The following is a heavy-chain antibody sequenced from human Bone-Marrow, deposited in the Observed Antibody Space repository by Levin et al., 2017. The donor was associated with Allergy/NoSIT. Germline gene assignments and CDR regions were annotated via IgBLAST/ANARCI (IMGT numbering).Heavy chain of an antibody. V-gene: IGHV3-21*01. CDR2: ISRSSSHL. J-gene: IGHJ6*02. CDR3: ARDRGYGLAVKNIPCYHGIDV. D-gene: IGHD6-19*01. CDR1: GFTFSDYG. Sequence: PGGSLRLSCAASGFTFSDYGMYWVRQAPGKGLQWVSSISRSSSHLFYADSVRGRFTISRDNAKNSLYLQLNSLRADDAAVYFCARDRGYGLAVKNIPCYHGIDVWGQGTTVTVSS.